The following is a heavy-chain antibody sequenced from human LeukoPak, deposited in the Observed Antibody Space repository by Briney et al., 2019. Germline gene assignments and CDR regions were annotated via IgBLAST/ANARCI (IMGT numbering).Heavy chain of an antibody. V-gene: IGHV1-24*01. CDR2: FDPEDGET. Sequence: GASVKVSCKVSGYTLTELSMHWVRQAPGKGLEWMGGFDPEDGETIYAQKFQGRVTMTEDTSTDTAYMELSSLRSEDTAVYYCAKGGSSWYFEAGDYWGQGTLVTVSS. D-gene: IGHD6-13*01. J-gene: IGHJ4*02. CDR1: GYTLTELS. CDR3: AKGGSSWYFEAGDY.